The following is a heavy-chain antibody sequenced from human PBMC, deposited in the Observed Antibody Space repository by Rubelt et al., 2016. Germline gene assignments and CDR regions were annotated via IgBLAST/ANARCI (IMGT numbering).Heavy chain of an antibody. Sequence: QVHLHQWGAGLLKPSETLSLTCAVSGGSFSGYYWSWISQTPGKGLEWMGEINDSGNNNDNPSLKRRVRMNEETSKSQFSLNPTSVTAADAAIYYCARGYGGNSNDWGQGTLVTVSS. D-gene: IGHD4-23*01. CDR3: ARGYGGNSND. J-gene: IGHJ4*02. CDR1: GGSFSGYY. CDR2: INDSGNN. V-gene: IGHV4-34*01.